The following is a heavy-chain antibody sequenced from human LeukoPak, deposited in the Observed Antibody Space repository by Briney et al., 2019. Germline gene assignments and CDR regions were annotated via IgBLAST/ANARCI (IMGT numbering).Heavy chain of an antibody. CDR1: GGTFSSYA. Sequence: ASVKVSCKASGGTFSSYAISWVRQAPGQGLEWMGGIIPIFGTANYAQKFQGRVTITADESTSTAYMELSSLRSEDTAVYYCARGPGYSYGMAGRIYYYYGMDVWGKGTTVTVSS. V-gene: IGHV1-69*13. D-gene: IGHD5-18*01. J-gene: IGHJ6*04. CDR2: IIPIFGTA. CDR3: ARGPGYSYGMAGRIYYYYGMDV.